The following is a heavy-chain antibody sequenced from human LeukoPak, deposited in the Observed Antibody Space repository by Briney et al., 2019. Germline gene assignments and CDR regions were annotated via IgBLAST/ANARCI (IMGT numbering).Heavy chain of an antibody. CDR1: GGTFSSYA. CDR3: ARDLGYCSGGSCSNWFDP. J-gene: IGHJ5*02. V-gene: IGHV1-69*05. CDR2: IIPIFGTA. D-gene: IGHD2-15*01. Sequence: SVKVSCKASGGTFSSYAISWVRQAPGQGLEWMGRIIPIFGTANYAQKFQGRVTITTDESTSTAYMELSGLRSEDTAVYYCARDLGYCSGGSCSNWFDPWGQGTLVTVSS.